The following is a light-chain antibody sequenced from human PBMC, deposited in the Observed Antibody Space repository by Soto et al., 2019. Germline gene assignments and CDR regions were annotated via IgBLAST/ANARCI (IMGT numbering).Light chain of an antibody. CDR1: QGIGDR. Sequence: DIQMTQSPSSVSASVGDRVTITCRASQGIGDRLAWYQQRPGKVPQLVVYFASTLPSGVPSRFSASGSGAEFILTINPXQAEDFATYYCLHTFPFPRTFGQGTKVDIK. CDR3: LHTFPFPRT. V-gene: IGKV1-12*01. CDR2: FAS. J-gene: IGKJ1*01.